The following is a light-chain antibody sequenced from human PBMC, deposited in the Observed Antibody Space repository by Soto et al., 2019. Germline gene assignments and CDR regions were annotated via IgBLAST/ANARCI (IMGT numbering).Light chain of an antibody. V-gene: IGKV3-11*01. J-gene: IGKJ2*01. CDR2: DAS. CDR3: QQRGT. Sequence: EIVLPQSPATLSLSPGERATLSCRASQSVSSYLAWYQQNPGQAPRLLIYDASNRATGIPARFSGSGSGTDFTVTISTLVPEDFAVYYCQQRGTFGQGTKLEIK. CDR1: QSVSSY.